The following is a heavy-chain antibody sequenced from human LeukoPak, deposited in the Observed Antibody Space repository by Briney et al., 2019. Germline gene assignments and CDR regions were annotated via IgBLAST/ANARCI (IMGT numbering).Heavy chain of an antibody. J-gene: IGHJ6*02. Sequence: SVKVSCKASGGTFSSYAISWVRQAPGQGLEWMGGIIPIFGTANYAQKFQGRVTITADESTSTAYMELSSLRSEDTAVYYCAREEEYSSSYYYGMDVWGQGTTVTVSS. D-gene: IGHD6-6*01. CDR2: IIPIFGTA. V-gene: IGHV1-69*13. CDR3: AREEEYSSSYYYGMDV. CDR1: GGTFSSYA.